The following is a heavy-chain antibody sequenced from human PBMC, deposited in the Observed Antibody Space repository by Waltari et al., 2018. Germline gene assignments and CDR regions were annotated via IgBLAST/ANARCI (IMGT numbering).Heavy chain of an antibody. V-gene: IGHV3-30*02. J-gene: IGHJ4*02. D-gene: IGHD4-17*01. Sequence: QVQLVESGGGVVQPGGSLRLSCAASRFTFSTCGMHWVRQTPGKGLEWGAFIRGDGSNIYNEDAVKGRFAISRDNAKNMLYLEMNSLRVEDTAVYYCAKDDPTLAFWGQGTLVTVST. CDR1: RFTFSTCG. CDR3: AKDDPTLAF. CDR2: IRGDGSNI.